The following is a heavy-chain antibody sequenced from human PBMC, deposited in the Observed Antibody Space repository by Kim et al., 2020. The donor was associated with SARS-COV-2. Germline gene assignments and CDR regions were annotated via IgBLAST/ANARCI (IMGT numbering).Heavy chain of an antibody. CDR2: IIPIFGTA. Sequence: SVKVSCKASGGTFSSYAISWVRQAPGQGLEWMGGIIPIFGTANYAQKFQGRVTITADESTSTAYMELSSLRSEDTAVYYCARRRDSHNFGYYYYGMDVWGQGTTVTVSS. D-gene: IGHD3-3*01. CDR1: GGTFSSYA. J-gene: IGHJ6*02. V-gene: IGHV1-69*13. CDR3: ARRRDSHNFGYYYYGMDV.